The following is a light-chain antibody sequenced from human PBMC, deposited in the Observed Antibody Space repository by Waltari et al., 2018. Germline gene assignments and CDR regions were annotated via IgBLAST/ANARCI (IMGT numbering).Light chain of an antibody. J-gene: IGKJ2*01. CDR2: GAS. CDR3: QQYGSSPYT. CDR1: QSVSSSY. V-gene: IGKV3-20*01. Sequence: EIVLTQSPGTLSLSPGERATLSCRASQSVSSSYLAWYQQKPGQAPRLLIYGASSRATGIPDRFSGSGYWTDFTLTISRLEPEDFAVYYCQQYGSSPYTFGQGTKLEIK.